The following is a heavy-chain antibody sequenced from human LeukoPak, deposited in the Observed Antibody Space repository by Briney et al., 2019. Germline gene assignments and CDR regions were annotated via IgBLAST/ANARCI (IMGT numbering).Heavy chain of an antibody. CDR1: GFTFSSYG. V-gene: IGHV3-23*01. D-gene: IGHD6-19*01. CDR2: NSGSGGST. Sequence: PGGSLRLSCAASGFTFSSYGMSWVRQAPGKGLEWVSANSGSGGSTYYADSVKGRFTISRDNSKNTLYLQMNSLRAEDTAVYYCAKGGAEAGTTGKMREVGDYYYMDVWGKGTTVTISS. CDR3: AKGGAEAGTTGKMREVGDYYYMDV. J-gene: IGHJ6*03.